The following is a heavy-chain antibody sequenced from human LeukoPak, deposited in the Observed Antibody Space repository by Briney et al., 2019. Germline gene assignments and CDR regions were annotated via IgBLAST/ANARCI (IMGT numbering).Heavy chain of an antibody. J-gene: IGHJ5*02. Sequence: PSETLALTCTVSGGSVFSSSYYWGWIRQPPGKGLEWIGNFYYTGSTYYNPSLKSRVTISVDKSKNQFSLKLSSVTAAGTAVYYCARECGTGYSSSWYGNWFDPWGQGTLVTVSS. D-gene: IGHD6-13*01. CDR2: FYYTGST. CDR3: ARECGTGYSSSWYGNWFDP. V-gene: IGHV4-39*07. CDR1: GGSVFSSSYY.